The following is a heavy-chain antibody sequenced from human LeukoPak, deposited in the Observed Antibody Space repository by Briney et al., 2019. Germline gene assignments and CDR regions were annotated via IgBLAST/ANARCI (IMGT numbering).Heavy chain of an antibody. CDR2: IYPGDSDT. V-gene: IGHV5-51*04. CDR1: GYSFTSYW. Sequence: GESLKISCKGSGYSFTSYWIGWVRQMPGKGLEWMGIIYPGDSDTIYSPSFQGQVTISADKPISTAYLQWNSLKASDTAMYYCARVVADHFDYWGQGTLVTVSS. CDR3: ARVVADHFDY. D-gene: IGHD5-12*01. J-gene: IGHJ4*02.